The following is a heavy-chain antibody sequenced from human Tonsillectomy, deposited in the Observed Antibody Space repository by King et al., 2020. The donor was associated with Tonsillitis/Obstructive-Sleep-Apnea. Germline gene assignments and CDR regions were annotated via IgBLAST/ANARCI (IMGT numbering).Heavy chain of an antibody. Sequence: VQLVESGGGVVQPGRSLRLSCAASGFTFSSYGMHWVRQAPGKGLEWVAVIWYDGSNKYYADSVKGRFTISRDKSKKTLYLQMNSLRAEDTAVYYCVRGEDCSSTSCPSSMDVWGQGTTVTVSS. CDR3: VRGEDCSSTSCPSSMDV. CDR2: IWYDGSNK. V-gene: IGHV3-33*01. CDR1: GFTFSSYG. D-gene: IGHD2-2*01. J-gene: IGHJ6*02.